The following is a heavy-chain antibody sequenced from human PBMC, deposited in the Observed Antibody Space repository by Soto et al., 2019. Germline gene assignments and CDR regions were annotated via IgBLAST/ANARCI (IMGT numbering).Heavy chain of an antibody. J-gene: IGHJ4*02. Sequence: QVQLVQSGAEVKKPGSSVKVSCKASGGTFSSYAISWVRQAPGQGLEWMGGIIPIFGTANYAQKFQGRVTITADESTSTAYMELSSLRSEDTAVYYCAREVLLNCSGGSCYRGFDYWGQGTLVIVSS. CDR2: IIPIFGTA. CDR1: GGTFSSYA. CDR3: AREVLLNCSGGSCYRGFDY. V-gene: IGHV1-69*01. D-gene: IGHD2-15*01.